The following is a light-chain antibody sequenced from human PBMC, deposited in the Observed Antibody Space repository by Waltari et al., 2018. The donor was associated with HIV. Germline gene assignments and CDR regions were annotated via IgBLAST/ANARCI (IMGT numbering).Light chain of an antibody. V-gene: IGLV2-23*02. J-gene: IGLJ3*02. Sequence: QSALTQPASVFGSPGQSITIPCTGTSSDVGSYNLLSWYQQHPGKAPKLMIYAVTKRPSGASNRFSGSKSGNTASLTSSGLQAEDEGDYHCCSYAGTSILVFGGGTKLTVL. CDR3: CSYAGTSILV. CDR1: SSDVGSYNL. CDR2: AVT.